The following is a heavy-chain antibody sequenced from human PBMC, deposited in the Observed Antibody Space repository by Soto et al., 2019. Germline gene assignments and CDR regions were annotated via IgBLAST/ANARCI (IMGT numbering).Heavy chain of an antibody. D-gene: IGHD6-19*01. CDR3: ARVKGGWGFDP. CDR1: GYIFTNYY. V-gene: IGHV1-46*01. J-gene: IGHJ5*02. CDR2: INLSADRT. Sequence: ASVKVSCKASGYIFTNYYIHWVRQAPGQGLEWMGIINLSADRTSYAQKFQGRFTVTMDTSTSTVYMELGSLRSEDTAVYYCARVKGGWGFDPWGQGTLVTVSS.